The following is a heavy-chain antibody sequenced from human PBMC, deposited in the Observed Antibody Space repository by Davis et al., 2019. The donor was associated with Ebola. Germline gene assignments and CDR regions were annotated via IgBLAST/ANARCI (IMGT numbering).Heavy chain of an antibody. CDR2: IGTAGDT. Sequence: GESLKISCSASGFTFSDYDMHWVRQATGKGLEWVSAIGTAGDTYYPGSVKGRFTISRENAKNSLYLQMNSLRAGDTAVYYCARGPTAAADSYYYGMDVWGQGTTVTVSS. CDR1: GFTFSDYD. J-gene: IGHJ6*02. V-gene: IGHV3-13*01. CDR3: ARGPTAAADSYYYGMDV. D-gene: IGHD6-13*01.